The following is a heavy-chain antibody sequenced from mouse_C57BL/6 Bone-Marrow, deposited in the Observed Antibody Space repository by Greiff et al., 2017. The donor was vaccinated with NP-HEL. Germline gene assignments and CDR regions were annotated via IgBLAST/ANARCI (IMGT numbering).Heavy chain of an antibody. Sequence: VQLQQSGSELARPGASVKLSCKASGYTFTSYGISWVKQRTGQGLEWIGEIYPRSGNTYYNEKFKGKATLTADTSSSTAYMELRSLTSEDSAVYFCARRDWVFDYWGQGTTLTVSS. CDR2: IYPRSGNT. D-gene: IGHD4-1*01. CDR3: ARRDWVFDY. V-gene: IGHV1-81*01. J-gene: IGHJ2*01. CDR1: GYTFTSYG.